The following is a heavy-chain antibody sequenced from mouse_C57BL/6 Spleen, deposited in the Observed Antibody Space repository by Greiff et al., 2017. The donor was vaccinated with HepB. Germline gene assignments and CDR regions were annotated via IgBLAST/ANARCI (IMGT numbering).Heavy chain of an antibody. J-gene: IGHJ3*01. CDR2: IYPGSGST. Sequence: VQLQQPGAELVKPGASVKMSCKASGYTFTSYWITWVKQRPGQGLEWIGDIYPGSGSTNYNEKFKSKATLTVDTSSSTAYMQLSSLTSEDSAVYYCARHYYYGSSPWFAYWGQGTLVTVSA. CDR1: GYTFTSYW. D-gene: IGHD1-1*01. V-gene: IGHV1-55*01. CDR3: ARHYYYGSSPWFAY.